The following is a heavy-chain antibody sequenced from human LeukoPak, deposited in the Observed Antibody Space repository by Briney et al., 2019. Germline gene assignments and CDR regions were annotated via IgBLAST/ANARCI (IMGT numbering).Heavy chain of an antibody. CDR2: IYYSGST. J-gene: IGHJ6*02. CDR3: ARALGVGCSGGSCYSGRYYYGMDV. Sequence: SSETLSLTCTVSGGSISSYYWSWIRQPPGKGLERIGYIYYSGSTNYNPSLKSRVTISVDTSKNQFSLKLSSVTAADTAVYYCARALGVGCSGGSCYSGRYYYGMDVWGQGTTVTVSS. D-gene: IGHD2-15*01. CDR1: GGSISSYY. V-gene: IGHV4-59*01.